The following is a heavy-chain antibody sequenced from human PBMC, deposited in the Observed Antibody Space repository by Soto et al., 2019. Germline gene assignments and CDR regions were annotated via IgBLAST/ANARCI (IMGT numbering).Heavy chain of an antibody. CDR3: ARDTSSSSSDGGGVDFDY. Sequence: ASVKVSCTASGYRFTGYYMHWVRQAPGQGLEWMGWINPNSGGTHYAQKFQGRVTMTWDTSISTAYMELNRLRSDDTAVYYCARDTSSSSSDGGGVDFDYWGQGTLVTVSS. J-gene: IGHJ4*02. CDR1: GYRFTGYY. CDR2: INPNSGGT. D-gene: IGHD6-6*01. V-gene: IGHV1-2*02.